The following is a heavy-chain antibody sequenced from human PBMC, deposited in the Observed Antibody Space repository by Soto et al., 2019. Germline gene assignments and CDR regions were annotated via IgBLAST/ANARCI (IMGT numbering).Heavy chain of an antibody. CDR3: AKDKDYQTPNYYYYYMDV. CDR1: GFTFDDYA. CDR2: ISWNSGSI. J-gene: IGHJ6*03. V-gene: IGHV3-9*01. Sequence: GGSLRLSCAASGFTFDDYAMHWVRQAPGKGLEWVSGISWNSGSIGYADSVKGRFTISRDNAKNSLYLQMNSLRAEDTALYYCAKDKDYQTPNYYYYYMDVWGKGTTVTVSS. D-gene: IGHD4-17*01.